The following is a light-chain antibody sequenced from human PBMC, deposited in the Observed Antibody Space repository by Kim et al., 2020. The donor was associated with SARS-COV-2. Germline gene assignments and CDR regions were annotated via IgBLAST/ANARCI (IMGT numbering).Light chain of an antibody. Sequence: SYELTQPPSVSVSPGQTASITCSGDKLGDKYACWYQQKPGQSPVLVIYQDSKRPSGIPERFSGSTSGNTATLTISGTQAMDEADYYCQAWDSSTNWVFGG. J-gene: IGLJ3*02. V-gene: IGLV3-1*01. CDR3: QAWDSSTNWV. CDR1: KLGDKY. CDR2: QDS.